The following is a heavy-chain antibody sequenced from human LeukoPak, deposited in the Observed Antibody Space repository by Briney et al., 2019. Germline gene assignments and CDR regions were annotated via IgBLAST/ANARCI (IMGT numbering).Heavy chain of an antibody. Sequence: PGGSLRLSCAASGFTFSSYAMSWVRQAPGKGLEWVSGITGSGVSTYYADSVKGRFTISRDNSKNTLYLQMNSLRAEDTAVYYCAKDPYCSTTSCYAFDYWGQGTLVTVSS. V-gene: IGHV3-23*01. J-gene: IGHJ4*02. D-gene: IGHD2-2*01. CDR1: GFTFSSYA. CDR3: AKDPYCSTTSCYAFDY. CDR2: ITGSGVST.